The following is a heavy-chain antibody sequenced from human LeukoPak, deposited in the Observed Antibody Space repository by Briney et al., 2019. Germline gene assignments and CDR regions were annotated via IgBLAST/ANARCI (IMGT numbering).Heavy chain of an antibody. CDR3: AKTDCSSTSCLTPDY. J-gene: IGHJ4*02. D-gene: IGHD2-2*01. CDR1: RFTFSSYT. V-gene: IGHV3-23*01. CDR2: ISGSGGST. Sequence: GGSLRLSCAASRFTFSSYTMNWVRQAPGKGLEWVSAISGSGGSTYYADSVKGRFTISRDNSKNTLYLQMNSLRAEDTAVYYCAKTDCSSTSCLTPDYWGQGTLVTVSS.